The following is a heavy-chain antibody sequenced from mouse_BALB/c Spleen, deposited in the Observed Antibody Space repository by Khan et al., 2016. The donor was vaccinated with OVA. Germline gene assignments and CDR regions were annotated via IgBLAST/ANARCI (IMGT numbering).Heavy chain of an antibody. CDR1: GYSITSGYA. CDR2: ISYSGVT. V-gene: IGHV3-2*02. Sequence: EVQLVESGPGLVKPSQSLSLTCTVTGYSITSGYAWNWIRQFPGNKLEWMGYISYSGVTSYTPSLKSRISITRDKSKNQFFLQLNSVTTEDTATYYCARGNYYGYYFDYWGQGTILTVSS. CDR3: ARGNYYGYYFDY. J-gene: IGHJ2*01. D-gene: IGHD1-1*01.